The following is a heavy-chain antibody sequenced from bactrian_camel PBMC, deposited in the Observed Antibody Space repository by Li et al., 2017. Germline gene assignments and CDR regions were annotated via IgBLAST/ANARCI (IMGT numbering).Heavy chain of an antibody. Sequence: HVQLVESGGGKVQPGGSLRLSCAASGFTFTYYWMAWVRLAPGKGLEWVSTINTGGDTTRYADSVKGRFTIARDNAKNTVYLQMNSLKPDDTAVYYCGSLNNMLEFSYWGQGTQVTVS. D-gene: IGHD1*01. V-gene: IGHV3S1*01. CDR1: GFTFTYYW. CDR2: INTGGDTT. J-gene: IGHJ4*01. CDR3: GSLNNMLEFSY.